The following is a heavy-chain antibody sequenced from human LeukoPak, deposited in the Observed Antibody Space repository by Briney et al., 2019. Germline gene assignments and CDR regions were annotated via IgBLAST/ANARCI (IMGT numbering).Heavy chain of an antibody. Sequence: SETLSLTCTVSGGSISSYYWSWIRQSPGKGLECIGYIHYTGSTNYNPSLKSRVTISVDTSKNQFSLKLSSVTAADTAVYYCARDPGSYGFDAFDIWGQGTMVTVSS. CDR2: IHYTGST. CDR3: ARDPGSYGFDAFDI. D-gene: IGHD1-26*01. CDR1: GGSISSYY. V-gene: IGHV4-59*12. J-gene: IGHJ3*02.